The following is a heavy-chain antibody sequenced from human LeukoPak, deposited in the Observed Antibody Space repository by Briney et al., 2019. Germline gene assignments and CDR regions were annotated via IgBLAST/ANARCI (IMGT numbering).Heavy chain of an antibody. V-gene: IGHV3-66*01. J-gene: IGHJ6*03. CDR2: IYSGGST. CDR1: GFTVSSNY. D-gene: IGHD3-22*01. CDR3: ARDEKYDSSGFELYYYYYMDV. Sequence: GGSLRLSCAASGFTVSSNYMSWVRQAPGKGLEWVSVIYSGGSTYYADSVKGRFTISRDNSKNTLYLQMNSLRAEDTAVYYCARDEKYDSSGFELYYYYYMDVWGKGTTVTVSS.